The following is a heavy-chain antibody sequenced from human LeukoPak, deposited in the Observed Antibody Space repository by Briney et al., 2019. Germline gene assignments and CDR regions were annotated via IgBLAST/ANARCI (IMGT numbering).Heavy chain of an antibody. V-gene: IGHV7-4-1*02. CDR2: INTNTGNP. CDR3: ARGLGPYGSGSYKIPDY. Sequence: ASVKVSCKASGYTFTSYVMNWVRQAPGQGLEWMGWINTNTGNPTYAQGFTGRFVFSLDTSVSTAYLQISSLKAEDTAVYYCARGLGPYGSGSYKIPDYWGQGTLVTVSS. CDR1: GYTFTSYV. D-gene: IGHD3-10*01. J-gene: IGHJ4*02.